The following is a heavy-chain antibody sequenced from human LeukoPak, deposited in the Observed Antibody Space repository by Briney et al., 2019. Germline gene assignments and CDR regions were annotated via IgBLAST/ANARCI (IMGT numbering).Heavy chain of an antibody. CDR2: INWNGGST. CDR3: AREGGSGWYAAYFDY. CDR1: GFTFDDYG. J-gene: IGHJ4*02. D-gene: IGHD6-19*01. Sequence: PGGSLRLSCAASGFTFDDYGMSWVRQAPGKGLEWVSGINWNGGSTGYADSVKGRFTISRDNAKNSLYLQMNSLRAADTALYYCAREGGSGWYAAYFDYWGQGTLVTVSS. V-gene: IGHV3-20*04.